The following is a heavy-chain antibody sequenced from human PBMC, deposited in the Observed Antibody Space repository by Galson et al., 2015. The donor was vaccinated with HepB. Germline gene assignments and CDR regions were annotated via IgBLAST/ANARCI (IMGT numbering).Heavy chain of an antibody. D-gene: IGHD5-24*01. CDR1: GGSFSTSSYY. V-gene: IGHV4-39*01. CDR3: ARNADGYPSGGMDV. CDR2: VYYSGGS. J-gene: IGHJ6*02. Sequence: TLSLTCTVSGGSFSTSSYYWGWIRQPPGKGLEWIGSVYYSGGSFYNPSLKSRVTISVDTSKKQFSLKLSSVTAADSAVYWCARNADGYPSGGMDVWGQGTTVIVS.